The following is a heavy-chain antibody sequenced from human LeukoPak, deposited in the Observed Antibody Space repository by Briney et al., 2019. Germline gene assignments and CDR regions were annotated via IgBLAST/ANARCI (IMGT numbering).Heavy chain of an antibody. V-gene: IGHV3-23*01. Sequence: GGSLRLSCAASGFTFRSYAMSWVRQVPGKGLEWVSAISGSGTSTYYADSVKGRFTISRDNSRNTLYLQMNNLEETAVDYCSKVSSSVATRSEYFQHWGQGTLVTVSS. CDR1: GFTFRSYA. CDR3: SKVSSSVATRSEYFQH. CDR2: ISGSGTST. D-gene: IGHD6-6*01. J-gene: IGHJ1*01.